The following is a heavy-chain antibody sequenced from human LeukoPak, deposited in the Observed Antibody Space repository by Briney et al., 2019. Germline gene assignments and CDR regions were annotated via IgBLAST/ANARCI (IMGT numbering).Heavy chain of an antibody. V-gene: IGHV3-7*01. CDR3: ARVGVSATNTPAFDY. CDR1: GFSFSDFW. Sequence: PGGSLRLSCAASGFSFSDFWMGWVRQAPGKGLEWVANINQDGSENYYVDSVKGRFTISRDNAKKSLYLQMNSLRAENTAVYYCARVGVSATNTPAFDYWGQGTLVTVSS. D-gene: IGHD4-11*01. CDR2: INQDGSEN. J-gene: IGHJ4*02.